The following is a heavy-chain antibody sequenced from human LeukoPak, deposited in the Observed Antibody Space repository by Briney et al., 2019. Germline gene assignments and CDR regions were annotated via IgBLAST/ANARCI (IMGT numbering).Heavy chain of an antibody. V-gene: IGHV3-30-3*01. CDR3: ATDDYYGSGSYSFDY. D-gene: IGHD3-10*01. Sequence: GGSLRLSCAASGFTFSSYAMHWVRQAPGKGLEWVAVISYDGSNKYYADSVKGRFTISRDNSKNTLYLQMNSLRAEDTAVYYCATDDYYGSGSYSFDYWGQGTLVTVSS. CDR2: ISYDGSNK. J-gene: IGHJ4*02. CDR1: GFTFSSYA.